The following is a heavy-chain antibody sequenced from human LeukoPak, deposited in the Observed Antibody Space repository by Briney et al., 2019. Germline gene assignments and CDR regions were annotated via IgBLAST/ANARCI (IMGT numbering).Heavy chain of an antibody. Sequence: ASVKVSCKASGYIFTDYYMHWVRQAPGQGLEWMGWINPNSGGTNYAQKFQGRVTMTRDTSISTAYMEPSRLTSDDTAVYFCARDSGGANAFFDYWGQGTLVTVSS. V-gene: IGHV1-2*02. J-gene: IGHJ4*02. D-gene: IGHD1-26*01. CDR1: GYIFTDYY. CDR3: ARDSGGANAFFDY. CDR2: INPNSGGT.